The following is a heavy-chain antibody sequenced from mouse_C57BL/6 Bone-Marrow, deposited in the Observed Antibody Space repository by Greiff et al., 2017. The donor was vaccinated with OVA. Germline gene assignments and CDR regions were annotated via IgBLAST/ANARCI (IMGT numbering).Heavy chain of an antibody. CDR1: GYTFTSYW. CDR3: ARECDSSFFDY. J-gene: IGHJ2*01. Sequence: QVQLQQPGAELVKPGASVKLSCKASGYTFTSYWMQWVKQRPGQGLEWIGQIDPSDGYTNYNQKFKGKATLTVDTSSSTAYMQLSSLTSEDSAVYYCARECDSSFFDYGGQGTTLTVSS. V-gene: IGHV1-50*01. D-gene: IGHD1-1*01. CDR2: IDPSDGYT.